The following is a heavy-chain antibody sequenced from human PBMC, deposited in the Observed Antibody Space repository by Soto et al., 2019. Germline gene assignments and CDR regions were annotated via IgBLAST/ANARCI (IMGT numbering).Heavy chain of an antibody. CDR1: GGSFSGYY. CDR2: INHSGST. CDR3: ASGTMVRGVQLAWFDP. Sequence: QVQLQQWGAGLLKPSETLSLTCAVYGGSFSGYYWSWIRQPPGKGLEWIGEINHSGSTNYNPSLKSRVTISVDTSKNQFSLKLSSVTAADTAVYYCASGTMVRGVQLAWFDPWGQGTLVTVSS. D-gene: IGHD3-10*01. V-gene: IGHV4-34*01. J-gene: IGHJ5*02.